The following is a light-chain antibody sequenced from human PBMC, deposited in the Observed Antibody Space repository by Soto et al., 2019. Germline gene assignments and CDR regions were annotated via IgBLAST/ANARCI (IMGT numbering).Light chain of an antibody. J-gene: IGLJ3*02. CDR2: DND. CDR1: RSNIGNNY. CDR3: EAWDSNLSGGV. V-gene: IGLV1-51*01. Sequence: QSVLTQPPSVSAAPGQKVTVSCSGSRSNIGNNYVSWYQHLPRTAPKLLIYDNDKRPSGIPDRFSASKSGTSATLDITGLQTGDEADYYCEAWDSNLSGGVFGGGTKLTVL.